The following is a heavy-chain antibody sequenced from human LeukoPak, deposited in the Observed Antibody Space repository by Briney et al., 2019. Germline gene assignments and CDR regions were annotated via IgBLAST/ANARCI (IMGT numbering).Heavy chain of an antibody. CDR1: GFTFSDYA. CDR3: AKDNYGLDV. J-gene: IGHJ6*02. CDR2: MLHDGSNQ. Sequence: PGGSLRLSCAASGFTFSDYAMHWVRQAPGMGLEWVAVMLHDGSNQYYAASVKGRFTISRDNSKNTLFLQINSLRIEDTAVYYCAKDNYGLDVWGQGTTVTVS. V-gene: IGHV3-30-3*01.